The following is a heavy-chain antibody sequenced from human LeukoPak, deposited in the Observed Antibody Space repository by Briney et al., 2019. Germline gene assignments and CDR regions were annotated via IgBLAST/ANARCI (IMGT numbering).Heavy chain of an antibody. V-gene: IGHV4-31*03. CDR1: GGSISSGGYY. D-gene: IGHD6-6*01. Sequence: SETLSLTCTVSGGSISSGGYYWSWIRQHPGKGLEWIGYIYDSGSTYYNPSLKSRVTISVDTSKNQFSLKLSSVTAADTAVYYCARVEYSSSLYYYYYYGMDVWGQGTTVTVSS. J-gene: IGHJ6*02. CDR2: IYDSGST. CDR3: ARVEYSSSLYYYYYYGMDV.